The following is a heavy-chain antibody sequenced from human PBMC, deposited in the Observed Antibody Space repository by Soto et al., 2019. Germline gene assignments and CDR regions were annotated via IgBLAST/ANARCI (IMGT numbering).Heavy chain of an antibody. J-gene: IGHJ4*02. CDR1: GDSVSNDNYY. V-gene: IGHV4-61*01. Sequence: SETLSLTCAVSGDSVSNDNYYWSWIRQPPGKGLEWIGYIYYSGTTNYNSYLKSRLSLSVDMSKNQFSLKLASVTAADTAVYFCARSQRGRSAFTFDYWGQGALVTVSS. CDR3: ARSQRGRSAFTFDY. D-gene: IGHD3-16*01. CDR2: IYYSGTT.